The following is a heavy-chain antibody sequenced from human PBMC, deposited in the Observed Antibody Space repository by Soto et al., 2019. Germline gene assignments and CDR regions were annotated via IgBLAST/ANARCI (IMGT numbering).Heavy chain of an antibody. V-gene: IGHV1-18*01. J-gene: IGHJ3*02. D-gene: IGHD3-9*01. CDR3: ARDTYYDILTGYPNRDAFDI. CDR1: GYTFTSYG. Sequence: QVQLVQSGAEVKKPGASVKVSCKASGYTFTSYGISWVRQAPGQGLEWMGWISAYNGNTNYAQKLQGRVTMTTDTSTITAYMELRSLRSDDTAVYYCARDTYYDILTGYPNRDAFDIWGQGTMVTVSS. CDR2: ISAYNGNT.